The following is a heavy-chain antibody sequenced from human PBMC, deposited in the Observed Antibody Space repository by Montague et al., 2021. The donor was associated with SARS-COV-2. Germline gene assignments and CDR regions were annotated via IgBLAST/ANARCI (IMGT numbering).Heavy chain of an antibody. CDR2: IYWDDDK. Sequence: PALVKPTQTLTLTCTFSGFSLSTSGVGVGWIRQPPGKALEWLALIYWDDDKRYSPSLKSRLTITKDTSKNQVVLTMTNVDPVDTATYFCAHRPGYNFGNPYLDYWGQGTLVTVSS. CDR3: AHRPGYNFGNPYLDY. CDR1: GFSLSTSGVG. V-gene: IGHV2-5*02. J-gene: IGHJ4*02. D-gene: IGHD5-18*01.